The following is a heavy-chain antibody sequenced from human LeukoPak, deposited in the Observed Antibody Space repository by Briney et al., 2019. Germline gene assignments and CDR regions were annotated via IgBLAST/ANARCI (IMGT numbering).Heavy chain of an antibody. CDR2: ISTNRGGT. D-gene: IGHD5-12*01. CDR1: GYTFTDYC. J-gene: IGHJ3*02. V-gene: IGHV1-2*02. CDR3: ARDLPKTGYVGAFDI. Sequence: GASVKVSCKASGYTFTDYCMHWVRQAPGQGPEWMGWISTNRGGTNYAQKFKGRVTMTRDTSISTAYMELNSLTSDDTAVYYCARDLPKTGYVGAFDIWGQGTMVTVSS.